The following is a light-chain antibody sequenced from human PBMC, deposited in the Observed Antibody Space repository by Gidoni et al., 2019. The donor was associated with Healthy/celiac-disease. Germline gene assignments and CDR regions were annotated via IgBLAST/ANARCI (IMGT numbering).Light chain of an antibody. CDR2: GAS. CDR1: QSVSSN. Sequence: IVMTHSPAIMAVSPGERATLSCRASQSVSSNLAWYQQKHGQAPRLNIYGASTRATGIPARFSGSGSGTKFTLTISGMQSEDLAGYYCQQYNNWPPTFGQGAKVEMK. CDR3: QQYNNWPPT. J-gene: IGKJ1*01. V-gene: IGKV3-15*01.